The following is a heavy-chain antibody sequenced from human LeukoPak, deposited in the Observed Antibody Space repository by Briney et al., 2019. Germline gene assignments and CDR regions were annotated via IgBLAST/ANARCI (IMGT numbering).Heavy chain of an antibody. Sequence: GGSLRLSCAASGFTFNNVQMNWVRQAPGRELEWIGRSKPHGGTADYAAPVQGRFTISRDDSINTLYLQMNTLKTEDTAVYYCTTTTMEVTGYWGQGTLVSVSS. CDR3: TTTTMEVTGY. CDR2: SKPHGGTA. J-gene: IGHJ4*02. V-gene: IGHV3-15*01. CDR1: GFTFNNVQ. D-gene: IGHD4-23*01.